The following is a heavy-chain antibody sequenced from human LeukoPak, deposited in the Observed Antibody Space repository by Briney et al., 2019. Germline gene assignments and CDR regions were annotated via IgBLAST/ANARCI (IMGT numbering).Heavy chain of an antibody. D-gene: IGHD3-10*01. CDR3: ARDLYTSELLWFGELDPHYGMDV. Sequence: GGSLRLSCAASGFTFSGYAVHWVRQAPGKGLGWVAVISYDGSNKYYADSVKGRFTISRDNSKNTLYLQMNSLRAEDTAVYYCARDLYTSELLWFGELDPHYGMDVWGQVTTVTVSS. CDR1: GFTFSGYA. J-gene: IGHJ6*02. V-gene: IGHV3-30-3*01. CDR2: ISYDGSNK.